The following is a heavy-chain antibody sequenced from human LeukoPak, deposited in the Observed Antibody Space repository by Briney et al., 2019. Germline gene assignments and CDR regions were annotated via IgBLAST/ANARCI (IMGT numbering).Heavy chain of an antibody. CDR3: ARYCGGDCYKTHGAFDI. J-gene: IGHJ3*02. V-gene: IGHV1-2*02. CDR2: INPNSGGT. D-gene: IGHD2-21*02. Sequence: AAVQDSCKASVYTFIGYYMHWVRQAPGQGLEWMGWINPNSGGTNYAQKFQGRVTMTRDTSISTAYMELSRLRSDDTAVYYCARYCGGDCYKTHGAFDIWGQGTMVTVSS. CDR1: VYTFIGYY.